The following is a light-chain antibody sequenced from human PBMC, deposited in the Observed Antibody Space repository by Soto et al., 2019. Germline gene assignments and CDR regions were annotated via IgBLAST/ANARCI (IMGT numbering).Light chain of an antibody. Sequence: DIQLTQSPSFLSASVGDRVTITCRASQDINTYLAWYQQKPGKAPKLLIFAASTLQNGVPSRFSGSGSWTEFTVTITSLQPEDLATYYCQQRKSYPITFGQGTRLEIK. J-gene: IGKJ5*01. CDR2: AAS. CDR3: QQRKSYPIT. CDR1: QDINTY. V-gene: IGKV1-9*01.